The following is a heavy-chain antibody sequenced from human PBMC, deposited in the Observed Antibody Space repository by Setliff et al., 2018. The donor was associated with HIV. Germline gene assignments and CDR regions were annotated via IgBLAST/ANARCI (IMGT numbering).Heavy chain of an antibody. Sequence: GGSLRLSCAASGFTFRSYWMYWVRQPPGKGLVWVSRINIDGGSTNYADSVKGRFTISRDNAKNTRYLQMNGLSAEDTAVYYCARDRFRGGVGTGLAEYWGQGTLVTVSS. CDR1: GFTFRSYW. CDR3: ARDRFRGGVGTGLAEY. D-gene: IGHD3-16*01. CDR2: INIDGGST. J-gene: IGHJ4*02. V-gene: IGHV3-74*01.